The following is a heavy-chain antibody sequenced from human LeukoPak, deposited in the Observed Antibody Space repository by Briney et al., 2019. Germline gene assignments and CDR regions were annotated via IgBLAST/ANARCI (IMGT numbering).Heavy chain of an antibody. J-gene: IGHJ4*02. CDR3: ARAPRHTNSWYYFDY. V-gene: IGHV4-31*02. Sequence: SETLSLTCTVSGGSISSGDYYWSWIRQHPGKGLEWIGYIYYSGDTYYSPSLKSRVTISMDTSGNQFSLKLSSVTAADTAVYYCARAPRHTNSWYYFDYWGQGTLVSVSS. D-gene: IGHD2-2*01. CDR1: GGSISSGDYY. CDR2: IYYSGDT.